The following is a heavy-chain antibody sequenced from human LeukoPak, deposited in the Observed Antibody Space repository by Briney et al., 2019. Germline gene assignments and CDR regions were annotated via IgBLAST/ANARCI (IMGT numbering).Heavy chain of an antibody. CDR3: AGDHPYYYGSGSYYEAFDI. D-gene: IGHD3-10*01. CDR1: GYSISSGYY. V-gene: IGHV4-38-2*02. Sequence: PSETLSLTCTVSGYSISSGYYWGWIRQPPGKGLEWIGSIYHSGSTYYNPSLKSRVTISVDTSKNQFSLKLSSVTAADTAVYYCAGDHPYYYGSGSYYEAFDIWGQGTMVTVSS. J-gene: IGHJ3*02. CDR2: IYHSGST.